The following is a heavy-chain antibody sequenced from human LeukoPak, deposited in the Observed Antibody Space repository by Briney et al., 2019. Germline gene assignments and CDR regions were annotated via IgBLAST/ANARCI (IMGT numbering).Heavy chain of an antibody. CDR3: ARGFGHPGMDV. Sequence: SETLSLTCTVSGGSITSYYCSWIRQPPGKGLEWIGYIYYSGNTNYNPSLKSRVTISIDTSKNQFSLKLSSVNAADTAVYYCARGFGHPGMDVWGQGTTVTVSS. CDR2: IYYSGNT. CDR1: GGSITSYY. D-gene: IGHD3-10*01. J-gene: IGHJ6*02. V-gene: IGHV4-59*01.